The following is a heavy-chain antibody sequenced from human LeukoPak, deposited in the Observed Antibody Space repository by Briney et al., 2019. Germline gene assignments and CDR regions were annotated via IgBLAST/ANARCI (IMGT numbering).Heavy chain of an antibody. CDR1: GFTFSSYN. Sequence: GGSLRLSCAASGFTFSSYNMNWVRQAPGKGLEWVGRIKSKTDGGTTDYAAPVKGRFTFSRDDSKNTLYLQMNSLKTEDTAVYYCAREAPLGVTLDYWGQGTLVTVSS. CDR3: AREAPLGVTLDY. D-gene: IGHD1-26*01. V-gene: IGHV3-15*01. J-gene: IGHJ4*02. CDR2: IKSKTDGGTT.